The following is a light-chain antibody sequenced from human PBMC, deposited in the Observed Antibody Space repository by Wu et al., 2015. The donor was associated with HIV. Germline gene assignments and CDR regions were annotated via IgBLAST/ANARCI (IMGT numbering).Light chain of an antibody. Sequence: DIQMTQSPSSLSASVGDRVTITCRASQGVRSYVAWYQQKPGNAPKLLIYAASTLQSGVPPRFSGSGSGTEFTLTISSLQPEDFATYYCQKYNTAPWTFGQGTKVEMK. CDR3: QKYNTAPWT. CDR2: AAS. J-gene: IGKJ1*01. V-gene: IGKV1-9*01. CDR1: QGVRSY.